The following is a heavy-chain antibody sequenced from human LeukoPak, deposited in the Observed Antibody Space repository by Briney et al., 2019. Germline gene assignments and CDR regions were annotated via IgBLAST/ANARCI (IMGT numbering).Heavy chain of an antibody. CDR3: ARGPPFYDTSGYYPDY. CDR1: GFTFRSYA. J-gene: IGHJ4*02. V-gene: IGHV3-64*01. D-gene: IGHD3-22*01. CDR2: ISSNGGST. Sequence: PGGSLRLSCAASGFTFRSYAIYWVRQAPGKGLEFVSAISSNGGSTYYANSVKGRFTISRDNSKNMLYLQMGSLRAEDMAVYYCARGPPFYDTSGYYPDYWGQGTLVTVSS.